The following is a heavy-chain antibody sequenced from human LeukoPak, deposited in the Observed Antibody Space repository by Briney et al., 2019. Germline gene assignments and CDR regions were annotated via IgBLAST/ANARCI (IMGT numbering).Heavy chain of an antibody. J-gene: IGHJ5*02. D-gene: IGHD5-18*01. Sequence: SETLSLTCTVSGGSISSSSYYWGWIRQPPGKGLEWIGSIYYSGSTYYNPFLKSRVTISVDTSKNQFSLKLSSVTAADTAVYYCARGARIQLWLRGNWFDPWGQGTLVTVSS. CDR3: ARGARIQLWLRGNWFDP. CDR1: GGSISSSSYY. CDR2: IYYSGST. V-gene: IGHV4-39*07.